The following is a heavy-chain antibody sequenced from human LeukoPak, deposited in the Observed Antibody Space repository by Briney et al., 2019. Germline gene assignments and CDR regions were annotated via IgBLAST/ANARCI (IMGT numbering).Heavy chain of an antibody. J-gene: IGHJ4*02. V-gene: IGHV3-23*01. CDR3: AKXQGRDYTPFGSATQFY. D-gene: IGHD4-11*01. CDR1: GLIFSSSA. CDR2: ISGSGGAT. Sequence: GGSLRLSCVGSGLIFSSSAMSWVRQAPGKGLQWVSSISGSGGATRYADSVKGRFTISRDNSKNTLYLQMNSLSAEDTATYYCAKXQGRDYTPFGSATQFYWGQGALVTVSS.